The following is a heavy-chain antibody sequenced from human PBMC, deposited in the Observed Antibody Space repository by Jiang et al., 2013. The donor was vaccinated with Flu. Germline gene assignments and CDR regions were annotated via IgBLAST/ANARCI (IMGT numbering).Heavy chain of an antibody. CDR1: GGSISSSNYN. D-gene: IGHD3-16*01. V-gene: IGHV4-39*06. CDR2: IYRSGST. CDR3: ATALPYVKGGFDY. Sequence: GSGLVKPSETLSLTCTVSGGSISSSNYNWGWIRQPPGKGPEWIGSIYRSGSTYYNPSLKSRVTISLDTSKNQFTLTLISVTAADTAMYYCATALPYVKGGFDYWGQG. J-gene: IGHJ4*02.